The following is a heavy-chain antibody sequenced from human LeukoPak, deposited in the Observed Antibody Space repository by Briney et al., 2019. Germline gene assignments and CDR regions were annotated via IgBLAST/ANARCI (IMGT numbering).Heavy chain of an antibody. CDR2: MNHDGSEK. V-gene: IGHV3-7*03. Sequence: GGSLRLSCAASGFTFSSYWMNWVRQAPGKGLEWVANMNHDGSEKYQIDSVKGRFTISRDNAKNSPYLQMNSLRVEDTAIYYCVRYFYDSYTSSFRFDSWGQGTLVTVSS. J-gene: IGHJ5*01. D-gene: IGHD3-16*01. CDR1: GFTFSSYW. CDR3: VRYFYDSYTSSFRFDS.